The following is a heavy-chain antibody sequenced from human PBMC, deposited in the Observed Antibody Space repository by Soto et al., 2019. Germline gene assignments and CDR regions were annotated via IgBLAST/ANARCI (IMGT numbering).Heavy chain of an antibody. D-gene: IGHD2-15*01. Sequence: EVQLVESGGGLVKPGGSLRRSCTGSGFPFSAYNINWVRQAPGEGLEWVSSITVGSSRIYKPNSMKGRFTISRHDAKNSVYLQTDSPRDEDTALYYCSRSPEVGIRGAYWGQGTLVTVSS. CDR3: SRSPEVGIRGAY. V-gene: IGHV3-21*01. CDR2: ITVGSSRI. CDR1: GFPFSAYN. J-gene: IGHJ4*02.